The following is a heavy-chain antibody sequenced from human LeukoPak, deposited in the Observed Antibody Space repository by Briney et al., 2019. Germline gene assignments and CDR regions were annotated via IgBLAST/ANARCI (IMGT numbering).Heavy chain of an antibody. CDR3: ARVDRQWLSDY. CDR2: IYSGGST. V-gene: IGHV3-53*01. J-gene: IGHJ4*02. Sequence: GGSLRLSCAASGFTVSNKYMSWDRQAPGKGLEWVSIIYSGGSTYYADSVKGRFTISRDNPKNTLYLQMNSLRAEDTAVYYCARVDRQWLSDYWGQGTLVTVSS. CDR1: GFTVSNKY. D-gene: IGHD6-19*01.